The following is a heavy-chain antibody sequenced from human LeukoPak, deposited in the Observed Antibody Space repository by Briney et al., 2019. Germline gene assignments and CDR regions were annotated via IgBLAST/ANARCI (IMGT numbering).Heavy chain of an antibody. CDR1: GGTFSSYA. CDR3: ARAAETDAFDI. D-gene: IGHD2-2*01. Sequence: SVKVTCKASGGTFSSYAISWVRQAPGQGLEWMGRIIPILGIANYAQKFQGRVTITADKSTSTAYMELSSLRSEDTAVYYCARAAETDAFDIWGQGTMVTVSS. J-gene: IGHJ3*02. CDR2: IIPILGIA. V-gene: IGHV1-69*04.